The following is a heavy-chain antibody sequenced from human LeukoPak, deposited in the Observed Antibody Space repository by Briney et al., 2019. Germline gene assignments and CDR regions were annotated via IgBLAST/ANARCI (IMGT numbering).Heavy chain of an antibody. Sequence: ASVKVSCKASGYTFTSYGISWVRQAPGQGLERMGWISAYNGNTNYAQKLQGRVTMTTDTSTSTAYMELRSLRSDDTAVYYCARVRGYYDSSGPRDYWGQGTLVTVSS. CDR3: ARVRGYYDSSGPRDY. CDR2: ISAYNGNT. J-gene: IGHJ4*02. D-gene: IGHD3-22*01. CDR1: GYTFTSYG. V-gene: IGHV1-18*01.